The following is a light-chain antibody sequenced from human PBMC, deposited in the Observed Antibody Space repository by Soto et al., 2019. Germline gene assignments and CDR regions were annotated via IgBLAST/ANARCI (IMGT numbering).Light chain of an antibody. V-gene: IGLV1-40*01. CDR2: GNI. Sequence: PPSVSGAPGQRVTISCTGSSSNIGAGYDVHWYQQRPGTAPKLLIFGNINRPSGVPDRFSGSKSGTSASLAITGLQAEDEGDYYCQSYARTLSARYVFGTGTKVTVL. CDR1: SSNIGAGYD. CDR3: QSYARTLSARYV. J-gene: IGLJ1*01.